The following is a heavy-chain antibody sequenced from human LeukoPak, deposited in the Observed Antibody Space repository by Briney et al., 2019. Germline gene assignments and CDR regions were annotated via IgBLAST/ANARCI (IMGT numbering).Heavy chain of an antibody. D-gene: IGHD5-18*01. CDR1: GGTFSSYA. V-gene: IGHV1-69*04. CDR3: ARTVDTAIVEMDV. CDR2: IIPILGIA. Sequence: GASVKVSCKASGGTFSSYAISWVRQAPGQGLEWMGRIIPILGIANYAQKFQGRVTITADKSTSTAYMELSSLRSEDTAVYYCARTVDTAIVEMDVWGQGTTVTVSS. J-gene: IGHJ6*02.